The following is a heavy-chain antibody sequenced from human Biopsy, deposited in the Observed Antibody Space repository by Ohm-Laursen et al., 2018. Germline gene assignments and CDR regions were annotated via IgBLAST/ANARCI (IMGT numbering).Heavy chain of an antibody. CDR1: GLTFSRYS. V-gene: IGHV3-21*01. CDR3: ARVLLPAAAVHYGMDV. D-gene: IGHD2-2*01. CDR2: ISSSSNFI. Sequence: SLRLSCAASGLTFSRYSMHWVRQAPGKGLEWVSSISSSSNFIYYGDSVKGRFTISRDNAKNSPYLQMNSLRAEDTAVYYCARVLLPAAAVHYGMDVWGQGTTVTVSS. J-gene: IGHJ6*02.